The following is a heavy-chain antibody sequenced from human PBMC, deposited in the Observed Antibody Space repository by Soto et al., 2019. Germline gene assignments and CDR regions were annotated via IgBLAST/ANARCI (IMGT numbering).Heavy chain of an antibody. D-gene: IGHD5-18*01. Sequence: GGSLRLSCAASGFTFSSYSMNWVRQAPGKGLEWVSYISSSSSTIHYADSVKGRFTISRDNAKNSLYLQMNSLRDEDTAVYYCAREARYSRFELDYWGQGTLVTVSS. J-gene: IGHJ4*02. CDR2: ISSSSSTI. CDR1: GFTFSSYS. CDR3: AREARYSRFELDY. V-gene: IGHV3-48*02.